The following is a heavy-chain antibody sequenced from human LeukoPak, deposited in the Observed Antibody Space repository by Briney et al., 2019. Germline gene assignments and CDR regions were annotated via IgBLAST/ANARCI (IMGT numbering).Heavy chain of an antibody. CDR2: IYYSVST. CDR3: ARKGTYYDILTGYYPGWVDY. J-gene: IGHJ4*02. CDR1: GGSISSSSYY. V-gene: IGHV4-39*01. D-gene: IGHD3-9*01. Sequence: KPSETLSLTCTVSGGSISSSSYYWGWIRQPPGKGLEWIGSIYYSVSTYYNPSLKSRVTISVDASKNQFSLKLSSVTAADTAVYYCARKGTYYDILTGYYPGWVDYWGQGTLVTVSS.